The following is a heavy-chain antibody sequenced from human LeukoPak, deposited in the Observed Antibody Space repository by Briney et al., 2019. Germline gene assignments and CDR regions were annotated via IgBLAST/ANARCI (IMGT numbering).Heavy chain of an antibody. D-gene: IGHD1-26*01. V-gene: IGHV3-33*01. J-gene: IGHJ4*02. CDR2: IWFDGSKI. Sequence: GGSLRLSCAASGFTFNTYGMHWVRQTPGKGLEWVSVIWFDGSKIYYTDSVKGRFTISRDNSKNTLFLQMNSLRAEDSGVYYCARDLAKGRYFDYWGEGTQVTVSS. CDR3: ARDLAKGRYFDY. CDR1: GFTFNTYG.